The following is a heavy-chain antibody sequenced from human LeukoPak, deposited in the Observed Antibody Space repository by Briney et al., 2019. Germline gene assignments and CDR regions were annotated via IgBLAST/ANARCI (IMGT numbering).Heavy chain of an antibody. D-gene: IGHD6-19*01. CDR1: GYTFTSYD. V-gene: IGHV1-8*01. CDR3: ARGDSSGWFDY. J-gene: IGHJ4*02. Sequence: ASVKVSCKASGYTFTSYDINWVRQATGQGLEWMGLMNPNSGNTGYAQKFQGRVSMTRKTSISTAYMELSSLRSEDTAVDYCARGDSSGWFDYWGQGTLVTVSS. CDR2: MNPNSGNT.